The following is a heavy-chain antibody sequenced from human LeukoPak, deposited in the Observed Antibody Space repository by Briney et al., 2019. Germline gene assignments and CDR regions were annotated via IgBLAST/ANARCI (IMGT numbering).Heavy chain of an antibody. J-gene: IGHJ4*02. CDR3: ARLRYSGSYDLDY. D-gene: IGHD1-26*01. Sequence: SETLSLTCTVSGGSISSGGYYWSWIRQPPGKGLEWIGYIYYSGSTNYNPSLKSRVTISVDTSKNQFSLKLSSVTAADTAVYYCARLRYSGSYDLDYWGQGTLVTVSS. V-gene: IGHV4-61*08. CDR2: IYYSGST. CDR1: GGSISSGGYY.